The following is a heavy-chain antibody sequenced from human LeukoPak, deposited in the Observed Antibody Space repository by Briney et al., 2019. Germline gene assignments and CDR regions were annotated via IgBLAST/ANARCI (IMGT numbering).Heavy chain of an antibody. D-gene: IGHD3-10*01. CDR3: ARDYYGSGRFDY. CDR2: ISSSGGTM. Sequence: PGGSLRLSCATSGFTFTDYYMSWLRQAPGKGLEWVSSISSSGGTMFYTDSVKGRFTISRDNAKKSLYLQMNSLRAEDRAIYYCARDYYGSGRFDYWGQGTLVTVSS. V-gene: IGHV3-11*04. CDR1: GFTFTDYY. J-gene: IGHJ4*02.